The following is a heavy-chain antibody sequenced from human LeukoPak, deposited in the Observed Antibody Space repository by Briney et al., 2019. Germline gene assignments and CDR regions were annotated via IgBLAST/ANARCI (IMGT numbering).Heavy chain of an antibody. V-gene: IGHV3-30*02. CDR2: IRYDGSNK. CDR3: AKTASIAAAGDY. CDR1: GFTFSSYG. J-gene: IGHJ4*02. Sequence: GGSLGLSCAASGFTFSSYGMHWVRQAPGKGLEWVAFIRYDGSNKYYADSVKGRFTISRDNSKNTPYLQMNSLRAEDTAVYYCAKTASIAAAGDYWGQGTLVTVSS. D-gene: IGHD6-13*01.